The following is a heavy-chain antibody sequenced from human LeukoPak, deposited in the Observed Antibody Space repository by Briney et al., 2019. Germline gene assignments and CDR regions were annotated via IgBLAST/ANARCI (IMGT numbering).Heavy chain of an antibody. Sequence: GGSLRLSCAASGFTFSSNRMNWVRQDAGEGLGWVSSISSSSSYIYYADSVKGRFTTSRDNAKNSLYLQMNSLRAEDTAVYYCARRQVGTTGPRPTGIDYWGQGTLVTVSS. V-gene: IGHV3-21*01. D-gene: IGHD1-26*01. J-gene: IGHJ4*02. CDR3: ARRQVGTTGPRPTGIDY. CDR2: ISSSSSYI. CDR1: GFTFSSNR.